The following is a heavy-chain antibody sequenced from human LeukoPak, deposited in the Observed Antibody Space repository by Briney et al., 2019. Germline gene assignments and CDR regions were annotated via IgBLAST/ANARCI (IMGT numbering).Heavy chain of an antibody. V-gene: IGHV4-4*02. CDR3: VRGSNYYDTGGPPN. CDR2: IYHSGST. CDR1: GGSISSSNW. J-gene: IGHJ4*02. Sequence: SGTLSLTCAVSGGSISSSNWWSWVRQPPGKGLEWIGEIYHSGSTNYKPSLKSRVTISVDKSKNQFSLSLSSVTAADTAAYYCVRGSNYYDTGGPPNWGQGTLVTVSS. D-gene: IGHD3-22*01.